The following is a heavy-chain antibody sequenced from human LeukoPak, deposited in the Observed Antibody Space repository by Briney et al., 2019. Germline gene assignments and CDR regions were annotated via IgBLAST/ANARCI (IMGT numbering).Heavy chain of an antibody. CDR2: ISSSSSYI. J-gene: IGHJ6*02. D-gene: IGHD1-26*01. CDR1: GFTFSSYS. V-gene: IGHV3-21*01. Sequence: GGSLRLSCAASGFTFSSYSMNWVRQAPGKGLEWVSFISSSSSYIYYADSVKGRFTISRDNSKNTLYLQMNSLRAEGTAVYYCAKGELLHNYYGMDVWGQGTTVTVSS. CDR3: AKGELLHNYYGMDV.